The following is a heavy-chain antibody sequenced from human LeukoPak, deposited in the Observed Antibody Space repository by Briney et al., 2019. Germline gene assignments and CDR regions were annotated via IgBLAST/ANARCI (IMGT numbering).Heavy chain of an antibody. CDR3: ARGSRITIFGVVTHPPAGL. CDR1: GYTFTVYY. V-gene: IGHV1-2*02. Sequence: ASVTVSFKASGYTFTVYYMHWVRQAPGQGLEWMGWINPNSGGTNYAQKFQGRVTMTRDTSISTAYMELSRLRSDDTAVYYCARGSRITIFGVVTHPPAGLWGQGTLVTVSS. D-gene: IGHD3-3*01. J-gene: IGHJ4*02. CDR2: INPNSGGT.